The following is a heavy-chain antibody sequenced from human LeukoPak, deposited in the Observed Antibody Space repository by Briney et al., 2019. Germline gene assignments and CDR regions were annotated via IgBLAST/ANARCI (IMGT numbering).Heavy chain of an antibody. J-gene: IGHJ4*02. V-gene: IGHV3-48*03. Sequence: GGTLRLSRAVSGLTHNRCDMNGARLPPGRGLEWGSYISESGSAIYYADSAKGRFTISRDNAKNSLYLQMNSLRAEDTAVYYCARDGYGSGSHVDYWGQGTLVTVPS. CDR1: GLTHNRCD. D-gene: IGHD3-10*01. CDR3: ARDGYGSGSHVDY. CDR2: ISESGSAI.